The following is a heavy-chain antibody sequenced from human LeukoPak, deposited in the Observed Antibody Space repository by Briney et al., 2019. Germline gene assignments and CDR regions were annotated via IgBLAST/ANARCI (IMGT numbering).Heavy chain of an antibody. CDR2: IYYSGST. V-gene: IGHV4-30-4*01. Sequence: SETLSLTCTVSGGSISSGDYHWSWIRQPPGKGLEWIGYIYYSGSTYYNPSLKSRVTISVDTSKNQFSLKLSSVTAADTAVYYCARTSLLGGDSFDYWGQGTLVTVSS. J-gene: IGHJ4*02. CDR1: GGSISSGDYH. CDR3: ARTSLLGGDSFDY. D-gene: IGHD2-21*02.